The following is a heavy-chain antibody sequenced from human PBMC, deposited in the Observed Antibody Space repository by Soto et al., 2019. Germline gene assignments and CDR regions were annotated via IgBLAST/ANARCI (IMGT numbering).Heavy chain of an antibody. CDR3: ASRSTYCGGDCYDAFDI. J-gene: IGHJ3*02. CDR2: ISYDGSNK. D-gene: IGHD2-21*02. CDR1: GFTFSSYA. Sequence: QVQLVESGGGVVQPGRSLRLSCAASGFTFSSYAMHWVRQAPGKGLEWVAVISYDGSNKYYADSVKGRFTISRDNSKNTLYLQRNSLRSEDTAVYYCASRSTYCGGDCYDAFDIWGQGTMVTVSS. V-gene: IGHV3-30-3*01.